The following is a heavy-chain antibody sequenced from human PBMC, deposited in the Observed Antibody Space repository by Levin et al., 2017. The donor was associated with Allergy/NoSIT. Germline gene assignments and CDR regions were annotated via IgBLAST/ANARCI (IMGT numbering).Heavy chain of an antibody. CDR2: INGDGSSI. V-gene: IGHV3-74*01. J-gene: IGHJ4*02. Sequence: QSGGSLRLSCAASGFTFSSYWMHWVRQAPGKGLVWVSRINGDGSSIGTADSVKGRFTISRDNAKNMLYLQMNSLRVEDTAVYYCARDGYVDTAMTQRKPLDYWGQGTLVTVSS. CDR1: GFTFSSYW. CDR3: ARDGYVDTAMTQRKPLDY. D-gene: IGHD5-18*01.